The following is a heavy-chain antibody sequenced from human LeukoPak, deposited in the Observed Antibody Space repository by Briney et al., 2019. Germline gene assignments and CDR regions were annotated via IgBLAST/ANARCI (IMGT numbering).Heavy chain of an antibody. CDR3: ARDYLRLFDY. CDR2: IKQDGTEK. D-gene: IGHD3-10*01. Sequence: GSLRLSCAASGFTFSSYWMSWVRQAPGKGLEWVANIKQDGTEKYYVDSVKGRFTIPRDNAENSLYLQLNSLRAEDTAVYYCARDYLRLFDYWGQGTLVTVSS. CDR1: GFTFSSYW. J-gene: IGHJ4*02. V-gene: IGHV3-7*04.